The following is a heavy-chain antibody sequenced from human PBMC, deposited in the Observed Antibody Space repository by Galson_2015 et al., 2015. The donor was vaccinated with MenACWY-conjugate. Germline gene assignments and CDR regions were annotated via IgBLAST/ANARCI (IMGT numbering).Heavy chain of an antibody. J-gene: IGHJ4*02. D-gene: IGHD7-27*01. CDR3: ARLTGGRFDL. Sequence: SVKVSCKASGYTSTFYDMSWVRQTTGQGLECLGWMNPNSGNTGYAQKFQGRVTMTRNTSITTAYMELSSLNSEDTAVYFYARLTGGRFDLWGQGTLVTVSS. CDR1: GYTSTFYD. V-gene: IGHV1-8*01. CDR2: MNPNSGNT.